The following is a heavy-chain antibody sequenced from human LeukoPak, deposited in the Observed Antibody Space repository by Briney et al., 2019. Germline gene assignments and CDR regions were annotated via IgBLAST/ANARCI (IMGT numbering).Heavy chain of an antibody. D-gene: IGHD3-10*01. J-gene: IGHJ4*02. CDR3: ARAWYYGSGSYYLDY. V-gene: IGHV4-59*01. CDR2: IYYSGST. CDR1: GGSISSYY. Sequence: SETLSLTCTVSGGSISSYYWSWIRQPPGKGLEWIGYIYYSGSTNYNPSLKSRVTISVDTSKNQFSLKLSSVTAADTAVYYCARAWYYGSGSYYLDYWGQGTLVTVSS.